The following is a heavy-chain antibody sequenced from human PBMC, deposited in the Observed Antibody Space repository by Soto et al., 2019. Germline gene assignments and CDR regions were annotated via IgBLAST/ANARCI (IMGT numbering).Heavy chain of an antibody. CDR2: ISVYNGDT. CDR1: GYTFTSYG. J-gene: IGHJ3*02. V-gene: IGHV1-18*04. CDR3: ARSARELLLDAFDI. Sequence: QVQLVQSGGEVKKPGASVKVSCKASGYTFTSYGISWVRQAPGQGLEWMGWISVYNGDTKYAQKNQDRVTMTTDTSTSTAYMELRSLRSDDTAVYYCARSARELLLDAFDIWGQGTMVTVSS. D-gene: IGHD1-26*01.